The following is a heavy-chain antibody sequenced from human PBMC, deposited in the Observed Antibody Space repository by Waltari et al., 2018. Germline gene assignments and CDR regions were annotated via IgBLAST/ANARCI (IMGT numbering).Heavy chain of an antibody. CDR2: MSYDGRNK. Sequence: QVQLVESGGVVVQPGRSLRLSCAASGFTFSASGMHWVRQAPGKGLEWVAVMSYDGRNKNYADSVKGRVTISRDSSNNTLYLQMNSLRAEDTAVYYCAKDDGRGLCFDYWGQGTLVTVSS. CDR3: AKDDGRGLCFDY. D-gene: IGHD1-26*01. V-gene: IGHV3-30*18. J-gene: IGHJ4*02. CDR1: GFTFSASG.